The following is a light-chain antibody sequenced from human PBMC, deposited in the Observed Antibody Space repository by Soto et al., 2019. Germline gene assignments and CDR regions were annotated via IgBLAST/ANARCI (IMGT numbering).Light chain of an antibody. J-gene: IGKJ1*01. CDR2: GAS. CDR1: QSVNDNH. Sequence: EVVLTQSPGTLSLSPGARATLSCRASQSVNDNHLAWYQQKGGQAPRLLIYGASTRATGVPERFSGSGFGTEFTLTISSLQSEDFAVYYCQQYNNWPPWTFGQGTKVEIK. CDR3: QQYNNWPPWT. V-gene: IGKV3D-15*01.